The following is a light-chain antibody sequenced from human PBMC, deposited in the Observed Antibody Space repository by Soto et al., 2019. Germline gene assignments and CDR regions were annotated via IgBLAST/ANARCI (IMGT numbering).Light chain of an antibody. J-gene: IGLJ3*02. CDR2: LNSDGSH. CDR1: SGHSSYA. Sequence: QSVLTQSPSASASLGASVKLTYTLSSGHSSYAIAWHQQQPEKGPRYLMKLNSDGSHSKGDGIPDRFSGSSSGAERYLTISSLQSEDEADYYCQTWGTGWVFGGGTKLTVL. V-gene: IGLV4-69*01. CDR3: QTWGTGWV.